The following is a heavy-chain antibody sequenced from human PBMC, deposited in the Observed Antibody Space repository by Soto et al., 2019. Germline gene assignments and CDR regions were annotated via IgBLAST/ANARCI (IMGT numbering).Heavy chain of an antibody. Sequence: GGSLRLSCAASGFTFSSYAMSWVRQAPGKGLEWVSAISGSGGSTYYADSVKGRFTISRDNSKNTLYLQMNSLRAEDTAVYYCAKDSGVYRDWVYYFDYWGQGTLVTVSS. V-gene: IGHV3-23*01. CDR1: GFTFSSYA. D-gene: IGHD6-13*01. CDR3: AKDSGVYRDWVYYFDY. J-gene: IGHJ4*02. CDR2: ISGSGGST.